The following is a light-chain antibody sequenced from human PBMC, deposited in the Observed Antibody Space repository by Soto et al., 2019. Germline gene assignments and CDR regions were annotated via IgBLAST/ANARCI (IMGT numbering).Light chain of an antibody. V-gene: IGKV3-15*01. CDR1: QSVSSN. J-gene: IGKJ4*01. Sequence: EIVMTQSPATLSVSPGERATLSCRASQSVSSNLAWYQQKPGQAPRLLIYGASTRATGIPARFSGSGSGTEFTLTISSLQSEDFADYYCQQYNNWPPLTFGGGTKVEIE. CDR3: QQYNNWPPLT. CDR2: GAS.